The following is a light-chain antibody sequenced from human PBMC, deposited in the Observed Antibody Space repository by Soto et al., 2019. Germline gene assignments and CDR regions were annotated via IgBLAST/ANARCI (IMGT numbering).Light chain of an antibody. J-gene: IGKJ1*01. CDR3: QQSYSTPQT. Sequence: DIQMTQSPSTLSASVGDRATITCRASQSIRYWLAWFRQKPGKAPRLLIYEASRLESGVPSRISGSGSGTEFTLTISSLQPEDFATYYCQQSYSTPQTFGQGTKVDIK. V-gene: IGKV1-5*03. CDR2: EAS. CDR1: QSIRYW.